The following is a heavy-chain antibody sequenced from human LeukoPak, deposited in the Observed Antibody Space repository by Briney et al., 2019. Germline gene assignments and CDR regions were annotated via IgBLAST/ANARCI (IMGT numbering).Heavy chain of an antibody. V-gene: IGHV4-34*01. J-gene: IGHJ6*03. Sequence: SETLSLTCDVYGGSLSGYSWTWIRQPPGKGLEWIGEINHSGSPNYNPSLKSRVTISLDTSKTQFSLKLSSVTAADTAIYFCARAVEEISSSYFYYYHMDVWVKGTTVTVSS. CDR3: ARAVEEISSSYFYYYHMDV. D-gene: IGHD6-6*01. CDR2: INHSGSP. CDR1: GGSLSGYS.